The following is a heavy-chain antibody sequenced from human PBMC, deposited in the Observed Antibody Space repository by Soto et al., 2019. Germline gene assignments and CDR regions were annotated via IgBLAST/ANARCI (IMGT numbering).Heavy chain of an antibody. Sequence: LRLSCAASGFTFSDYEMNWVRQAPGKGLEWVSYISRSATTISYAASVRGRFTISRDNAKSSLYLQMNSLRVEDTGVYYCASGIGVHWGQGIMVTVSS. D-gene: IGHD1-20*01. J-gene: IGHJ4*02. CDR1: GFTFSDYE. CDR2: ISRSATTI. V-gene: IGHV3-48*03. CDR3: ASGIGVH.